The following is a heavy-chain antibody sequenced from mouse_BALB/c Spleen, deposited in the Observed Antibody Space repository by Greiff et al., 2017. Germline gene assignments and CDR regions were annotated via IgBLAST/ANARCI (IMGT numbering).Heavy chain of an antibody. Sequence: VQGVESGPGLVAPSQSLSITCTVSGFSLTSYGVHWVRQPPGQGLEWLGVIWAGGSTNYNSALMSRLSISKDNSKSQVFLQMNSLQTDDTAMYYCARERYDDYFDYWGQGTTLTVSA. V-gene: IGHV2-9*02. CDR3: ARERYDDYFDY. D-gene: IGHD2-14*01. CDR1: GFSLTSYG. CDR2: IWAGGST. J-gene: IGHJ2*01.